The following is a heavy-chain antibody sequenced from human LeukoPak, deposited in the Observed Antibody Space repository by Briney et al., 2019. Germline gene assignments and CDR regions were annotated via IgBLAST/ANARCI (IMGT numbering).Heavy chain of an antibody. J-gene: IGHJ5*02. CDR3: ARVVTQDNDFWSGYGWFDP. CDR1: GYTFTGYY. D-gene: IGHD3-3*01. V-gene: IGHV1-2*04. Sequence: ASVKVSCRASGYTFTGYYMHWLRQAPGQGLEWMGWINPNSGGTNYAQKFQGWVTMTRDTSVSTAYMELSRLRSDDTAVYYCARVVTQDNDFWSGYGWFDPWGQGTLVTVSS. CDR2: INPNSGGT.